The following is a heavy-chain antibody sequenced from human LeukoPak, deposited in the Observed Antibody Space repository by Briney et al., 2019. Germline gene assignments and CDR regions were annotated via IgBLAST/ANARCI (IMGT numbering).Heavy chain of an antibody. CDR3: ARGLDYYDSSGYPV. V-gene: IGHV3-21*01. CDR2: ISSSSSYI. D-gene: IGHD3-22*01. Sequence: GGSLSFSCEASGFPFSSISMTWFRQAQGKGLEWASSISSSSSYIYYADSVKGRFTISRDNAKNSLYLQMNSLRAEDTAVYYCARGLDYYDSSGYPVWGQGTTVTVSS. CDR1: GFPFSSIS. J-gene: IGHJ6*02.